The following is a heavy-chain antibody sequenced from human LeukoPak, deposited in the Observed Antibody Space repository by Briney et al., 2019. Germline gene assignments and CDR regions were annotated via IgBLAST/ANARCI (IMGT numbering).Heavy chain of an antibody. CDR2: IIPIFGTA. CDR3: ARDPDGLGLVILTGSQTDY. D-gene: IGHD3-9*01. V-gene: IGHV1-69*06. Sequence: SVKVSCKASGGTFSSYAISWVRQAPGQGLEWMGGIIPIFGTANYAQKFQGRVTITADKSTSTACMELSSLRSEDTAVYYCARDPDGLGLVILTGSQTDYWGQGTLVTVSS. CDR1: GGTFSSYA. J-gene: IGHJ4*02.